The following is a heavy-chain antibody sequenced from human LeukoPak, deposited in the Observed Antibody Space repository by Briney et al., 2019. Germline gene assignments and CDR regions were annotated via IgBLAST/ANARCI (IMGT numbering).Heavy chain of an antibody. V-gene: IGHV4-4*07. CDR1: GGSISSYY. J-gene: IGHJ6*02. Sequence: SETLSLTCTVSGGSISSYYWSWIRQPAGKGLEWIGRIYTSGSTYYNPSLKSRVTISVDTSKNQFSLKLSSVTAADTAVYYCARASRSIVVVPAATRAYYYYGMDVWGQGTTVTVSS. D-gene: IGHD2-2*01. CDR2: IYTSGST. CDR3: ARASRSIVVVPAATRAYYYYGMDV.